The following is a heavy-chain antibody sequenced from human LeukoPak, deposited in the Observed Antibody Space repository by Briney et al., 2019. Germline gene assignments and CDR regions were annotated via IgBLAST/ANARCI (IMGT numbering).Heavy chain of an antibody. CDR3: ARAQWELPRSDY. V-gene: IGHV1-18*01. D-gene: IGHD1-26*01. CDR1: GYTFTSYG. J-gene: IGHJ4*02. Sequence: GASVKVSFKASGYTFTSYGISWVRQAPGKGLEWMGWISAYNGNTNYAQKLQGRVTMTTDTSTSTAYMELRSLRSDDTAVYYCARAQWELPRSDYWGQGTLVTVSS. CDR2: ISAYNGNT.